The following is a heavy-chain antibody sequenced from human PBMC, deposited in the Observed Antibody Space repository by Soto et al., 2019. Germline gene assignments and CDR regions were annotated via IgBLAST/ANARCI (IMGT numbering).Heavy chain of an antibody. Sequence: GGSLRLSCAASGFTFSSYGMHWVRQAPGKGLEWVAVISYDGSNKYYADSVKGRFTISRDNSKNTLYLQMNSLRAEDTAVYYCAKVPYSGSYYNLDYWGQGTLVTVSS. CDR2: ISYDGSNK. CDR3: AKVPYSGSYYNLDY. V-gene: IGHV3-30*18. CDR1: GFTFSSYG. D-gene: IGHD1-26*01. J-gene: IGHJ4*02.